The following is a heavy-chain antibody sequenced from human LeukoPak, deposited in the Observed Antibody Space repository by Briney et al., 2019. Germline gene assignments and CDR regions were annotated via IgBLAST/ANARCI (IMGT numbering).Heavy chain of an antibody. Sequence: PSETLSLTCAVYGGSFSGYYWSWIRQPPGKGREWIGEINHSGSTNYNPSLKSRVTISVDTSKNQFSLKLSSVTAADTAVYYCARGRLAARPFDYWGQGTLVTVSS. CDR1: GGSFSGYY. CDR2: INHSGST. J-gene: IGHJ4*02. D-gene: IGHD6-6*01. CDR3: ARGRLAARPFDY. V-gene: IGHV4-34*01.